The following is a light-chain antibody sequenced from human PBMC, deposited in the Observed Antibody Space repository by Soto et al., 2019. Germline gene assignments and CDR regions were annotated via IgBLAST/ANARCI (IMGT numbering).Light chain of an antibody. J-gene: IGKJ5*01. CDR1: QTVSSW. Sequence: MTQSPSALAGSVGDRVTITCRASQTVSSWLAWYQQKPGKAPKLLIYAASSLQSGVPSRFSGSGSGTDFTLTISSLQPEDFATYYCQQSYSTPITFGQGTRLEIK. CDR3: QQSYSTPIT. CDR2: AAS. V-gene: IGKV1-39*01.